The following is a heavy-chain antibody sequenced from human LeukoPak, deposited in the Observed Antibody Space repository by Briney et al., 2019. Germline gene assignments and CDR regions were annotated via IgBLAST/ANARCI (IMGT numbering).Heavy chain of an antibody. V-gene: IGHV3-23*01. Sequence: GGSLRLSCAASGFTFSSCAMSWVRQAPGKGLEWVSSISGSDGRTYYADSVKGRFTISRDNSMNTLDLQINSLRVEDTAVYYCAKDSSVYHYDSRNLDYWGQGTLVTVSS. CDR1: GFTFSSCA. J-gene: IGHJ4*02. CDR2: ISGSDGRT. CDR3: AKDSSVYHYDSRNLDY. D-gene: IGHD3-22*01.